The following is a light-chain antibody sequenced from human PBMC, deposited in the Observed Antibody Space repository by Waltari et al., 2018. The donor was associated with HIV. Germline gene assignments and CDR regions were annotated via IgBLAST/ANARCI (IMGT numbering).Light chain of an antibody. CDR2: SSN. J-gene: IGLJ3*02. CDR3: AEWDDSLRGWV. Sequence: QSVLTQPPSASGTPGQRVPISCSGSRSNIGTNSLYWCQQLPGTTPKLLIYSSNLRPGGVPHRFRASKSGTSCALAISGLRSEDEADYYCAEWDDSLRGWVFGGGTKLTVL. CDR1: RSNIGTNS. V-gene: IGLV1-47*02.